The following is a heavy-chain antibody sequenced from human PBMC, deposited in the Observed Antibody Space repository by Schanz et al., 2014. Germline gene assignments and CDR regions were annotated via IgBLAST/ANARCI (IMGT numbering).Heavy chain of an antibody. CDR1: GFAFSSFA. V-gene: IGHV3-21*04. CDR3: ARGGPACYFDD. J-gene: IGHJ4*02. Sequence: VQLVDSGGGLVKPGGSLRLSCTASGFAFSSFAMTWVRQAPGRGLEWVSSISTSGTYMYIADSLKGRLTISRDDAKNSLYLEMNSLRVEDTAFYYCARGGPACYFDDWGQGTLVTVSS. CDR2: ISTSGTYM.